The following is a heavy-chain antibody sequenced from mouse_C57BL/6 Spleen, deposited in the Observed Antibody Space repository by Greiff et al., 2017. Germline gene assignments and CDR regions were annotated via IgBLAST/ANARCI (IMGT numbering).Heavy chain of an antibody. J-gene: IGHJ2*01. Sequence: QVQLQQPGAELVKPGASVKMSCKASGYTFTSYWITWVKQRPGQGLEWIGDIYPGSGSTNYNEKFKSKATLTVDTSSSTAYMQLSSLTSEDSAVYDCAREGYYGSSYGYFDYWGQGTTLTVSS. CDR3: AREGYYGSSYGYFDY. CDR2: IYPGSGST. CDR1: GYTFTSYW. V-gene: IGHV1-55*01. D-gene: IGHD1-1*01.